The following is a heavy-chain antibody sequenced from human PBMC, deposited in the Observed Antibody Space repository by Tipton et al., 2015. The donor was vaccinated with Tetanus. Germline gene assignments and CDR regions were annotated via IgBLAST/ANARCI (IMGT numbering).Heavy chain of an antibody. V-gene: IGHV1-18*01. CDR1: GYNFVNFG. CDR2: ISAYNGKT. CDR3: ARVQEQRIYYYGMDV. Sequence: QSGAEVKEPGASVKASCKASGYNFVNFGISWVRQAPGQGLEWMGWISAYNGKTKYAQRLQGRVTMTTDRSASKAYMDLRRLRSDDTAVYYCARVQEQRIYYYGMDVWGQGTTVTVSS. J-gene: IGHJ6*02. D-gene: IGHD6-25*01.